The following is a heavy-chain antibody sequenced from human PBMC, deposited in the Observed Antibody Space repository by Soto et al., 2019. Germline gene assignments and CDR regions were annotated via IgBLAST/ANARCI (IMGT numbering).Heavy chain of an antibody. CDR3: ARDSYTVTTFPWFDP. CDR1: GGTFSSYT. CDR2: IIPILGIA. J-gene: IGHJ5*02. D-gene: IGHD4-17*01. V-gene: IGHV1-69*08. Sequence: QVQLVQSGAEVKKPGSSVKVSCKASGGTFSSYTISWVRQAPGQGLEWMGRIIPILGIANYAQKFQGRVTITADKSTSTAYMELSSLRSEDTAVYYCARDSYTVTTFPWFDPWGQGTLVTVSS.